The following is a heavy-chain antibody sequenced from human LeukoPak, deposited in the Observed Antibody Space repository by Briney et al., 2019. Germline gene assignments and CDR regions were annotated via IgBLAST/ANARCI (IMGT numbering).Heavy chain of an antibody. CDR2: ISGSGGST. J-gene: IGHJ4*02. CDR3: AKNTYYYDSSGYYYDY. D-gene: IGHD3-22*01. Sequence: PGGSLRLSCAASGFTFSSYAMSWVRQAPGKGLEWVSAISGSGGSTYYADSVKSRFTISRDNSKNTLYLQMNSLRAEDTAVYYCAKNTYYYDSSGYYYDYWGQGTLVTVSS. CDR1: GFTFSSYA. V-gene: IGHV3-23*01.